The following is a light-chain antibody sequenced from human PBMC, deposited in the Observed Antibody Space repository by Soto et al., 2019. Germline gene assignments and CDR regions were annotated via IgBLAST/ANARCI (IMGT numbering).Light chain of an antibody. V-gene: IGLV1-44*01. CDR3: SAWDGSLNNVL. J-gene: IGLJ2*01. CDR1: GSSIGTNT. Sequence: QSVLTQPPSASGTPGQRVTISCSGSGSSIGTNTVNWYRQLPGTAPKLLIYGNNHRPSGVPDRFSGSQSGTSASLGIIGLQSEDEADYYCSAWDGSLNNVLFGGGTKLTVL. CDR2: GNN.